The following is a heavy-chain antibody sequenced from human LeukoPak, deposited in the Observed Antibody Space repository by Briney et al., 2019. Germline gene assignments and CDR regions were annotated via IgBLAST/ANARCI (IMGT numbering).Heavy chain of an antibody. J-gene: IGHJ6*04. CDR2: ISSSGSSI. D-gene: IGHD3-10*02. V-gene: IGHV3-48*03. Sequence: GGSLRLSCAASGFTFSSYEMNWVRQAPGKGLEWVSYISSSGSSIYYADSVKGRFTISRDNAKNSLYLQMNSLRAEDTAVYYCAELGITMIGGVWGKGAPVTMSS. CDR1: GFTFSSYE. CDR3: AELGITMIGGV.